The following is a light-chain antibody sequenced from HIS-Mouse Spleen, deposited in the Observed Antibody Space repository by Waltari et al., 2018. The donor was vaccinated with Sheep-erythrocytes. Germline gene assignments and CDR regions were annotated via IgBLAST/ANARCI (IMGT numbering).Light chain of an antibody. CDR3: CSYAGSYTFVV. CDR1: SSDVGGYHS. CDR2: DVS. J-gene: IGLJ2*01. V-gene: IGLV2-11*01. Sequence: QSALTQPRSVSGSPGQSVTISCTGTSSDVGGYHSVSWYQQPPGKAPKLMIYDVSKRPSGVPDRFSGSKSGNTASLTISGLQAEDEADYYCCSYAGSYTFVVFGGGTKLTVL.